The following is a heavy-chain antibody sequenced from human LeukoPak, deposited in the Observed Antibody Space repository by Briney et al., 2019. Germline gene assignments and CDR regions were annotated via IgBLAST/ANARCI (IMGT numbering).Heavy chain of an antibody. D-gene: IGHD7-27*01. CDR1: GFTFEDYA. V-gene: IGHV3-9*01. J-gene: IGHJ4*02. CDR3: ARDLNWETY. Sequence: GGSLRLSCAASGFTFEDYAMHWVRQGPGKGLEWVSGITWKREVVGYVDSVKGRFTISRDNAKNSLFLEMTSLRVEDTAVYYCARDLNWETYWGQGTLVSVSS. CDR2: ITWKREVV.